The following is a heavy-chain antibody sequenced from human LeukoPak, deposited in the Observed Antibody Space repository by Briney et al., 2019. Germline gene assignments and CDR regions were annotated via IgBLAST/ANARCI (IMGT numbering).Heavy chain of an antibody. V-gene: IGHV1-46*01. CDR2: INPSGGST. J-gene: IGHJ6*03. D-gene: IGHD6-13*01. CDR1: GYTFTSYY. Sequence: ASVKVSCKASGYTFTSYYMHWVRQAPGQGLEWMGIINPSGGSTSYAQKFQGRVTMTRDMSTSTVYMVLSSLRSEDTAVYYCARDSSSFYYMDVWGKGTTVTVSS. CDR3: ARDSSSFYYMDV.